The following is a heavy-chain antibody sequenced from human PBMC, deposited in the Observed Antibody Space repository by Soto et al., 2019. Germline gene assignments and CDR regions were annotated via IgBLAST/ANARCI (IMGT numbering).Heavy chain of an antibody. J-gene: IGHJ4*02. Sequence: GGSLRLSCAASGFAFSSFWMSWVRQPPGKGLEWVANIKQDGSEKYYVDSVKGRFTISRDNSKNSLYLQMNSLRAEDTSVYYCARWGPWNYVREVDFDYWGQGTLVTVSS. CDR1: GFAFSSFW. V-gene: IGHV3-7*01. CDR3: ARWGPWNYVREVDFDY. CDR2: IKQDGSEK. D-gene: IGHD1-7*01.